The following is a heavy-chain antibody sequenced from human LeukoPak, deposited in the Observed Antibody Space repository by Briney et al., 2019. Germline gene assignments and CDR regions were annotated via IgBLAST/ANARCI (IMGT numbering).Heavy chain of an antibody. J-gene: IGHJ4*02. CDR2: IYYSGST. CDR3: ARGKGYDFWSGLNYFDY. Sequence: SQTLSLTCTVSGGSISSGDYYWSWIRQAPGKGLEWIGYIYYSGSTYYNPSPKSRVTISVDTSKNQFSLKLSSVTAADTAVYYCARGKGYDFWSGLNYFDYWGQGTLVTVSS. D-gene: IGHD3-3*01. CDR1: GGSISSGDYY. V-gene: IGHV4-30-4*08.